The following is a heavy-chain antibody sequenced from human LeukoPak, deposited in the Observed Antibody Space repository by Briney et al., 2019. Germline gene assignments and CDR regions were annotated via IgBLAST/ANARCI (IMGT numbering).Heavy chain of an antibody. V-gene: IGHV4-38-2*02. Sequence: SETLSLTCTVSGYSISSGYYWGWIRQPPGKGLEWIGRIHTSGSTNYNPSLKSRVTMSVDTSKNQFSLKLSSVTAADTAVYYCARDHYYYDSSGYYHPFDYWGQGTLVTVSS. D-gene: IGHD3-22*01. CDR2: IHTSGST. J-gene: IGHJ4*02. CDR3: ARDHYYYDSSGYYHPFDY. CDR1: GYSISSGYY.